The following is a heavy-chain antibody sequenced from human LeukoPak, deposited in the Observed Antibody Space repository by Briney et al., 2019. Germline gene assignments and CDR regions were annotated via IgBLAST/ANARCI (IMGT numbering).Heavy chain of an antibody. J-gene: IGHJ4*02. Sequence: ASVKVSCEVSGYTLTELSMHWVRQAPGKGLEWMGGFDPEDGETIYAQKFQGRVTMTEDTSTDTAYMELSSLRSEDTAVYYCATIPSTTVVTKELDYWGQGTLVTVSS. CDR2: FDPEDGET. D-gene: IGHD4-23*01. CDR3: ATIPSTTVVTKELDY. V-gene: IGHV1-24*01. CDR1: GYTLTELS.